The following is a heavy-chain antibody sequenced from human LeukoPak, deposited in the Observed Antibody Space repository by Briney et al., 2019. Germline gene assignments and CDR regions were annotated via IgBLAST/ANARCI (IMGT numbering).Heavy chain of an antibody. J-gene: IGHJ4*02. D-gene: IGHD3-3*01. CDR1: GGSISNTSYY. CDR3: AREMLNGSGYFDY. V-gene: IGHV4-39*07. Sequence: SETLSLTCTVSGGSISNTSYYWGWIRQPPGTGLEWIGSIYYSGTTYYNPSLKSRVTISVDTSKNQFSLKLSSVTAADPAFYYCAREMLNGSGYFDYWGQGTLVTVSS. CDR2: IYYSGTT.